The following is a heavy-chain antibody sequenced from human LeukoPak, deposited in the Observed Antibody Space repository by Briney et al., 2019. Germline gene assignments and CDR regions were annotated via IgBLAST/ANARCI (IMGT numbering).Heavy chain of an antibody. CDR3: ARWSTDASGWPL. V-gene: IGHV4-39*07. Sequence: SETLSLTCTVSGGSISSSSYYWGWIRQPPGKGLEWIGSIYYSGSTYYNPSLKSQVTISVATSKNQLSLKLNSVTAADTAVYYCARWSTDASGWPLWGQGTLVTVSS. J-gene: IGHJ4*02. CDR1: GGSISSSSYY. D-gene: IGHD6-19*01. CDR2: IYYSGST.